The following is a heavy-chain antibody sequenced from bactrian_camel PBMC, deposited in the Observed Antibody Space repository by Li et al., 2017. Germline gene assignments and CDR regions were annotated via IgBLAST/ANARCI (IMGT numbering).Heavy chain of an antibody. CDR3: ARTYGGTWSAYLY. J-gene: IGHJ4*01. Sequence: DVQLVESGGGLVQPGGSLSLSCAASGFTFSTVAMNWVRQAPGKGLEWISAINSGDGSTYYADSVKGRFTISRDNAENTLYLQLDSLKTEDTAMYYCARTYGGTWSAYLYWGQGTQVTVS. D-gene: IGHD6*01. CDR1: GFTFSTVA. CDR2: INSGDGST. V-gene: IGHV3S40*01.